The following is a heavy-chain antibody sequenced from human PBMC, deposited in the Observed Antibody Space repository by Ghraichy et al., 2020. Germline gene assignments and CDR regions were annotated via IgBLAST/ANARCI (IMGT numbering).Heavy chain of an antibody. CDR3: AKLVRDTAMVPFDY. CDR1: GFTFSSYV. CDR2: IRYDGSNN. D-gene: IGHD5-18*01. V-gene: IGHV3-30*02. J-gene: IGHJ4*02. Sequence: GGSLRLSCAASGFTFSSYVMHWVRQAPGKGLEWVAFIRYDGSNNYYADSVKGRLTISRYNSKNTLYLQMNSLRAEYTAVYYCAKLVRDTAMVPFDYWCQGTLVTVSS.